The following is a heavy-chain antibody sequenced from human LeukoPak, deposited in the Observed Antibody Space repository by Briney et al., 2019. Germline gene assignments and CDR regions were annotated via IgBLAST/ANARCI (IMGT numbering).Heavy chain of an antibody. CDR3: AKLAREWLVSYYFDY. D-gene: IGHD6-19*01. CDR2: ISYDGSNK. Sequence: QPGGSLRLSCAASGFTFSSYGMHWVRQAPGKGLEWVAVISYDGSNKYYADSVKGRFTISRDNSKNTLYLQMNSLRAEDTAVYYCAKLAREWLVSYYFDYWGQGTLVTVSS. J-gene: IGHJ4*02. V-gene: IGHV3-30*18. CDR1: GFTFSSYG.